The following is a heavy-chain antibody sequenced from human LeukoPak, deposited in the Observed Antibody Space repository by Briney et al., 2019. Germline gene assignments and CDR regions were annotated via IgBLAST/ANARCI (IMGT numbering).Heavy chain of an antibody. Sequence: GGSLRLSCAASGFSFSSYAMHWVRQAPGKGLEWVAAISYDGSNQYFVDSVKGRFTISRDNSRNTLYLQMNSLRPEDTALYYCARDSRSYSTGTEYWGQGTLVTVSS. CDR2: ISYDGSNQ. CDR1: GFSFSSYA. D-gene: IGHD3-10*01. CDR3: ARDSRSYSTGTEY. V-gene: IGHV3-30-3*01. J-gene: IGHJ4*02.